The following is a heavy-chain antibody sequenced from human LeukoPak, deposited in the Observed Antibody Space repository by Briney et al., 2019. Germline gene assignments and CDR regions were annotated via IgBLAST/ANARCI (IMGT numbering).Heavy chain of an antibody. D-gene: IGHD6-13*01. CDR3: ARGEAIAAAGRSGYYYYAVDA. Sequence: GGSLRLSCAASGFTFSSYWMHWVRQAPGKGLEWVAVIWYDGSNKYYADSVKGRFTISRDNSKDTLYLQMNSLRADDTAVYYCARGEAIAAAGRSGYYYYAVDAWGQGTTVTVSS. V-gene: IGHV3-33*08. J-gene: IGHJ6*02. CDR2: IWYDGSNK. CDR1: GFTFSSYW.